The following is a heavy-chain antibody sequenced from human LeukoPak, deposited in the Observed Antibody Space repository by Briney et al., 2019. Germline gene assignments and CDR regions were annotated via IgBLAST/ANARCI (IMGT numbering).Heavy chain of an antibody. CDR3: ARGGHRQWLVRGAFDY. CDR1: GFTFSSYW. D-gene: IGHD6-19*01. CDR2: IKQDGSEK. Sequence: GGSLRLSCAASGFTFSSYWMSWVRQAPGKGLEWVANIKQDGSEKYYVDSVKGRVTISRDNAKNSLFLQMNSLRADDTAVYYCARGGHRQWLVRGAFDYWGQGTLVTVSS. V-gene: IGHV3-7*03. J-gene: IGHJ4*02.